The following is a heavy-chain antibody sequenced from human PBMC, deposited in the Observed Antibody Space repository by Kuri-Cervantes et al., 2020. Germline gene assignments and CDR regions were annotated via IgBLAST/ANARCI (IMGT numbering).Heavy chain of an antibody. V-gene: IGHV4-34*01. CDR2: IYYSGST. J-gene: IGHJ4*02. Sequence: GSLRLSCAVYGGSFSGYYWSWIRQPPGKGLEWIGSIYYSGSTYYNPSLKSRVTISVDTSKNQFSLKLSSVTAADTAVYYCARVGDFWSGLHDYWGQGTLVTVSS. D-gene: IGHD3-3*01. CDR1: GGSFSGYY. CDR3: ARVGDFWSGLHDY.